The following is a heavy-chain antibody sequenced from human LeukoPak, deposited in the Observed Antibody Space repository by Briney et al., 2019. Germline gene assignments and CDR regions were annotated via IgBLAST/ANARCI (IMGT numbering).Heavy chain of an antibody. Sequence: ASVKVSCKASGGTFSSYAISWVRQAPGQGLEWMGGIIPIFGTANYAQKFQGRVTITADESTSTAYMELSSLRSEDTAVYYCARPELGYCSSTSCYEVWFDPWGQGTLVTVPS. CDR2: IIPIFGTA. CDR3: ARPELGYCSSTSCYEVWFDP. D-gene: IGHD2-2*01. V-gene: IGHV1-69*13. CDR1: GGTFSSYA. J-gene: IGHJ5*02.